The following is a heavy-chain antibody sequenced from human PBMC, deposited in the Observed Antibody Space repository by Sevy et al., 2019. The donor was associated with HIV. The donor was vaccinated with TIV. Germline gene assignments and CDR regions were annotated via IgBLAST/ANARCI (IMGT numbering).Heavy chain of an antibody. Sequence: GGSLRLSCAASGFTFSDYYMSWIRQAPGKGLEWLAYISGSDGTIYYADSVKGRFTISRDNAKNSLYLQMNSLRAEDTAVYYCARDHVKDGDLGDYYYFAMDVWGQRTTVTVSS. D-gene: IGHD4-17*01. J-gene: IGHJ6*02. CDR3: ARDHVKDGDLGDYYYFAMDV. CDR2: ISGSDGTI. V-gene: IGHV3-11*01. CDR1: GFTFSDYY.